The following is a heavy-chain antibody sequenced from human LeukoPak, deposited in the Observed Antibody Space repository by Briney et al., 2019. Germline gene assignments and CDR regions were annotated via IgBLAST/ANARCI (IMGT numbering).Heavy chain of an antibody. V-gene: IGHV1-46*01. Sequence: ASVKVSCKASGYTFTSYYMHWVRQAPGQGLEWMGIINPSGGSTSYAQKFQGRVTRTRDTSTSTVYMELSSLRSEDTAVYYCARDHNLASSGYYERFDYWGQGTLVTVSS. J-gene: IGHJ4*02. CDR2: INPSGGST. CDR1: GYTFTSYY. D-gene: IGHD3-22*01. CDR3: ARDHNLASSGYYERFDY.